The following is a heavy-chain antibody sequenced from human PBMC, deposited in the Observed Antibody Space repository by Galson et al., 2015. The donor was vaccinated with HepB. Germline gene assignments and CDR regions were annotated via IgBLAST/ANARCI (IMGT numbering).Heavy chain of an antibody. D-gene: IGHD4-17*01. J-gene: IGHJ3*01. CDR2: IYDSGRT. CDR3: ARRLYGDYGIYAFDV. V-gene: IGHV4-31*03. Sequence: TLSLTCTVSGASISRGDNYWSWIRQHPETGLEWIGYIYDSGRTLYNPSLKSRVSISVDTSKNLFSLTLSSVTAADTAVDYCARRLYGDYGIYAFDVWGQGTMVTVSS. CDR1: GASISRGDNY.